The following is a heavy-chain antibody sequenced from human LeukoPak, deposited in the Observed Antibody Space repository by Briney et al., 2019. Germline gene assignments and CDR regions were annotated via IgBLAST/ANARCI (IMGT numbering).Heavy chain of an antibody. Sequence: ASVKVSCKASGFTFTGYYMHWVRQAPGQGLEWMGWINPNSGGTNYAQKLQGRVTMTTDTSTSTAYMELRSLRSDDTAVYYCARDPRAFKEGYCSGGSCAIDYWGQGTLVTVSS. CDR2: INPNSGGT. V-gene: IGHV1-2*02. D-gene: IGHD2-15*01. CDR1: GFTFTGYY. J-gene: IGHJ4*02. CDR3: ARDPRAFKEGYCSGGSCAIDY.